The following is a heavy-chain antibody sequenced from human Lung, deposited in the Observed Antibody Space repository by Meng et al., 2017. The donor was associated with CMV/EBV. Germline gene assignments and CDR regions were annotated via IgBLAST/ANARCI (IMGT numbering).Heavy chain of an antibody. CDR3: ARGPKAHSGGYPPQVVGYYYGMDD. V-gene: IGHV3-7*01. J-gene: IGHJ6*02. Sequence: GGSLGLXCPASGSTLSNFCWSWVRQPPGKGRGWVANKNQKGSEKYYVDSVKGRFTISRDNAKNSLYLQMNSLSAEDTAVYYCARGPKAHSGGYPPQVVGYYYGMDDWGQGTXVTVSS. CDR1: GSTLSNFC. D-gene: IGHD1-26*01. CDR2: KNQKGSEK.